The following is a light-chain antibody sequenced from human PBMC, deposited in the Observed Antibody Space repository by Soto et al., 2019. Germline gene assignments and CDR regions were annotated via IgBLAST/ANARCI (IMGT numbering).Light chain of an antibody. Sequence: EIVLTQSPGTLSLSPGERATLSCRASQSVASRNLAWYQQKSGQAPRLLIYGASSRAIHTPDRFSGSGSGTDFTLTISGLEPEDFAVYYCQHFENSLWTFGQGTKVDIK. CDR1: QSVASRN. CDR2: GAS. CDR3: QHFENSLWT. J-gene: IGKJ1*01. V-gene: IGKV3-20*01.